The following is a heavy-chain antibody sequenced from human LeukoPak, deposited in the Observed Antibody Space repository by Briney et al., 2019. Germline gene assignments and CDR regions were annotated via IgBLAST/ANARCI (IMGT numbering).Heavy chain of an antibody. CDR1: GFTFSSYA. D-gene: IGHD1-26*01. J-gene: IGHJ3*02. Sequence: PGGSLRLSCAASGFTFSSYAMSWVRQAPGKGLEWVSSISSSSSYIYYADSVKGRFTISRDNAKNSLYLQMNSLRAEDTAVHYCARVGSGSYYPYAFDIWGQGTMVTVSS. CDR2: ISSSSSYI. V-gene: IGHV3-21*01. CDR3: ARVGSGSYYPYAFDI.